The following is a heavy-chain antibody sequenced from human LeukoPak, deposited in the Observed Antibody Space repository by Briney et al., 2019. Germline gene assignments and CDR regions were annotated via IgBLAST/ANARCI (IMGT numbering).Heavy chain of an antibody. J-gene: IGHJ5*02. CDR3: ARDPPAVRTNTYA. CDR2: IYSGGDT. Sequence: AGGSLRLSCAASGFTVSNNYMNWVRQAPGKGLEWVSLIYSGGDTYYADSVKGRFTTSRDSSKNTLYLQMNSLRAEDTAVYYCARDPPAVRTNTYAWGQGTLVTVSS. CDR1: GFTVSNNY. D-gene: IGHD4/OR15-4a*01. V-gene: IGHV3-66*01.